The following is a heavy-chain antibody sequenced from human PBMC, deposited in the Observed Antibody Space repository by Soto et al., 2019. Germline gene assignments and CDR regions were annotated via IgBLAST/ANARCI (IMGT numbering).Heavy chain of an antibody. Sequence: ASVKVSCKASGYTFTSYGISWVRQAPGQGLEWMGWISAYNGNTNYAQKLQGRVTMTTDTSTSTAYMELRSLRSDDTAVYYCARGRCSGTSCYQGENYYYYYGMDVWGQGTTVTVSS. D-gene: IGHD2-2*01. CDR2: ISAYNGNT. J-gene: IGHJ6*02. CDR3: ARGRCSGTSCYQGENYYYYYGMDV. CDR1: GYTFTSYG. V-gene: IGHV1-18*01.